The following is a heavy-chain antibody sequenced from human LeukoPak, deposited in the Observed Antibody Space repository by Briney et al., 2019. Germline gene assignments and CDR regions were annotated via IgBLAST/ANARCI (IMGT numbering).Heavy chain of an antibody. CDR3: VRGTTTVTLYFDY. D-gene: IGHD4-11*01. V-gene: IGHV1-69*01. CDR2: IIPIFGTA. J-gene: IGHJ4*02. Sequence: SVKVSCKASGGTFSSYAISWVRQAPGQGLEWMGGIIPIFGTANYAQKFQGRVTITADESTSTAYMELSSLRSEDTAVYYCVRGTTTVTLYFDYWGQGTLVTVSS. CDR1: GGTFSSYA.